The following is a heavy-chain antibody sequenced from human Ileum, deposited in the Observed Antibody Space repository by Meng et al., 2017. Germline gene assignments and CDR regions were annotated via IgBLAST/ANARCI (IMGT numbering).Heavy chain of an antibody. CDR3: AREGSWFGADY. CDR2: VNHDGGT. Sequence: QGQLQPGGAGLLKPSETLSLACTVYGASFTGYSWTWIRQSPGKGLEWIGEVNHDGGTNYSPSLKSRVIISIDTSKNQFSLKLTAVTATDAVVYYCAREGSWFGADYWGQGTLVTVSS. V-gene: IGHV4-34*02. D-gene: IGHD3-10*01. J-gene: IGHJ4*02. CDR1: GASFTGYS.